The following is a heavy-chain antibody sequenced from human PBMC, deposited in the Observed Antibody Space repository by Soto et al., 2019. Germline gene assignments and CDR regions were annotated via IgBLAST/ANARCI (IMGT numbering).Heavy chain of an antibody. CDR3: AGGRGFPPYYSRGMDV. J-gene: IGHJ4*02. CDR2: ISSSGNSI. D-gene: IGHD2-15*01. Sequence: GGSLRLSCAASGFTFSDYYMTWIRQAPGKGLEWVSYISSSGNSIYYADSVKGRFTISRDNAKNSLYLQMNSLRAEDTAVYYCAGGRGFPPYYSRGMDVWGQGTLVTVSS. V-gene: IGHV3-11*04. CDR1: GFTFSDYY.